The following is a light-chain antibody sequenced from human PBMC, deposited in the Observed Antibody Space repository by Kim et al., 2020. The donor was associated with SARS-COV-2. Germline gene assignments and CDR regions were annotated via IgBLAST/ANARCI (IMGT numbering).Light chain of an antibody. CDR2: DVS. V-gene: IGLV2-14*01. Sequence: QSALTQPASVSGSPGQSITISCTGTSSDVGGYNYVSWYQQHPGKAPKFIIYDVSKRPSGVSNRFSGSKSGNTASLSISGLQAEDEADYYCSSYTSSSAYVFGTGTQLTVL. J-gene: IGLJ1*01. CDR1: SSDVGGYNY. CDR3: SSYTSSSAYV.